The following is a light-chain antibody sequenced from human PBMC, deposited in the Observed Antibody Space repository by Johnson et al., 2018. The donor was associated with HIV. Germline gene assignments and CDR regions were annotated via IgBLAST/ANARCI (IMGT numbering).Light chain of an antibody. CDR2: EDN. Sequence: QSALTQPPSVSAAPGQKVTISCSGSSSNVGNNVVSWYQQLPGTAPKVLIYEDNKRPSGIPDRFSGSKSGTSATLGITGLQTGDEADYYCGTWDSSLSAGGYVFGTGTKVTVL. CDR1: SSNVGNNV. CDR3: GTWDSSLSAGGYV. J-gene: IGLJ1*01. V-gene: IGLV1-51*02.